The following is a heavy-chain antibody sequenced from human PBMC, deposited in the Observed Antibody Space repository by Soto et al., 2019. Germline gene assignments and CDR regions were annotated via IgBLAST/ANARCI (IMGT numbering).Heavy chain of an antibody. CDR3: AKAGVSSHTYNWFDP. D-gene: IGHD6-13*01. J-gene: IGHJ5*02. CDR1: GFTFSSYA. CDR2: ISGSGAST. V-gene: IGHV3-23*01. Sequence: EVQLLESGGGLVQPGGSLRLSCAASGFTFSSYAMSWVRQAPGKGLEWVSAISGSGASTYYADSVKGRFTISRDISKNTLYLQMNSLRAEDTAVYYCAKAGVSSHTYNWFDPWGQGTLVTVSS.